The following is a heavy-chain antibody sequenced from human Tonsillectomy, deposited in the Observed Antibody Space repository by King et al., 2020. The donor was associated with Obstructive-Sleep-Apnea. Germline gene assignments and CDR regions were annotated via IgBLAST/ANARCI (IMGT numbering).Heavy chain of an antibody. CDR1: GITFSTYA. J-gene: IGHJ4*02. Sequence: VQLVESGGGLVQPGGSLRLSCAVSGITFSTYAMSWVRQAPGKGLEWVSAISGRCGSTYYADSVKGRFTISRDNSKNTLYLQMNSLRAEDTAVYYCAKEPGIAVAGTLDYWGQGTLVTVSS. CDR2: ISGRCGST. CDR3: AKEPGIAVAGTLDY. D-gene: IGHD6-19*01. V-gene: IGHV3-23*04.